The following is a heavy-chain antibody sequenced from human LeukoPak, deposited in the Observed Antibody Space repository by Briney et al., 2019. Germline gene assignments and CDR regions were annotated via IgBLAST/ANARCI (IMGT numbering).Heavy chain of an antibody. CDR3: ARSIAVAGKSWLDP. CDR2: IHTNGGT. J-gene: IGHJ5*02. CDR1: GDSISSGSYY. D-gene: IGHD6-19*01. V-gene: IGHV4-61*09. Sequence: SQTLSLICTVSGDSISSGSYYWSWIRHPAGKGPEWIGHIHTNGGTKYNPSLESRVTISLETSDNQFSLELNSVTATDTAVYYCARSIAVAGKSWLDPWGQGTLVTVSS.